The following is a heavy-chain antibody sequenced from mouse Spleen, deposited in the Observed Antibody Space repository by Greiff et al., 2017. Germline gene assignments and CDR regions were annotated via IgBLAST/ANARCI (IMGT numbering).Heavy chain of an antibody. Sequence: EVMLVESGGGLVQPGGSMKLSCVASGFTFSNYWMNWVRQSPEKGLEWVAEIRLKSNNYATHYAESVKGRFTISRDDSKSSVYLQMNNLRAEDTGIYYCTRNTGDAMDYWGQGTSVTVSS. CDR2: IRLKSNNYAT. CDR1: GFTFSNYW. V-gene: IGHV6-6*02. CDR3: TRNTGDAMDY. J-gene: IGHJ4*01.